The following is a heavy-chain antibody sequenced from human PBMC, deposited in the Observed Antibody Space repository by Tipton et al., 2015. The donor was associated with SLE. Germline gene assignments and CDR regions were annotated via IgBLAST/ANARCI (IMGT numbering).Heavy chain of an antibody. CDR3: ARRGIPTVSYDFDY. D-gene: IGHD6-13*01. CDR2: IYYSGST. J-gene: IGHJ4*02. V-gene: IGHV4-39*07. CDR1: GGSISSSSYY. Sequence: GLVKPSETLSLTCTVSGGSISSSSYYWGWIRQPPGKGLEWIGSIYYSGSTYYNPSLKSRVTISVDTSKNQFSLKLSSVTAADTAVYYCARRGIPTVSYDFDYWGQGTLVTVSS.